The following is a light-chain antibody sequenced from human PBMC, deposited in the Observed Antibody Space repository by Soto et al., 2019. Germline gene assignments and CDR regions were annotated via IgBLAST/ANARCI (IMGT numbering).Light chain of an antibody. CDR1: QGISRY. CDR3: QQYASYSPT. CDR2: VAS. J-gene: IGKJ1*01. V-gene: IGKV1-9*01. Sequence: IQLTQSPSSLSASVGDEVTITCRASQGISRYLAWYQQKPLKAPKLLIYVASTLQSGVPSRFSGNGSGTDFTLTISSLQPEDFATYYCQQYASYSPTFGQGTKVGIK.